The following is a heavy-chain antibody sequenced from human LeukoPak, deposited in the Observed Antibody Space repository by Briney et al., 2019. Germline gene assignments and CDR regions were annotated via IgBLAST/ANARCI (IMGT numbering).Heavy chain of an antibody. D-gene: IGHD3-22*01. Sequence: HPGGSLRLSCAASGFTVSNNYMSWVRQAPGMGLEWVSVIYSGGSTNYADSVKGRFSISRDNSKNTLHLQMNSLRAEDTAVYYCARGRYHRDSSGYYDYWGQGTLVTVSS. J-gene: IGHJ4*02. V-gene: IGHV3-66*01. CDR3: ARGRYHRDSSGYYDY. CDR2: IYSGGST. CDR1: GFTVSNNY.